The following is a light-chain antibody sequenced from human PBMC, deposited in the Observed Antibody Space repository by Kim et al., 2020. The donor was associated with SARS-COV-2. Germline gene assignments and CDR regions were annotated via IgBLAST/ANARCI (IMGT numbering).Light chain of an antibody. V-gene: IGKV3-20*01. CDR1: QSVNSNY. Sequence: PGEGATLACRTSQSVNSNYIARYQQKPGQAPRLLIHAASSRAAGSPDRFSGRGSGTDFTLTIRTVEPEDFVVYYCGQYGSSPRTFGQGTKVDIK. CDR3: GQYGSSPRT. J-gene: IGKJ1*01. CDR2: AAS.